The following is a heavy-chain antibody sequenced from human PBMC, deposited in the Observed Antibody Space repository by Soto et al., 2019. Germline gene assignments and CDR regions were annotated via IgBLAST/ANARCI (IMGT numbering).Heavy chain of an antibody. Sequence: GASVKVSCKASGYTFTSYGLSWVRQAPGQGLEWMGWINVNNGNTNYAQKVQGRVTMTTDTSTSTAYMEVRTLRSDDTAVYYCARDGFGSGSYYLHWGQGTLVTVSS. J-gene: IGHJ4*02. CDR3: ARDGFGSGSYYLH. V-gene: IGHV1-18*01. CDR2: INVNNGNT. D-gene: IGHD3-10*01. CDR1: GYTFTSYG.